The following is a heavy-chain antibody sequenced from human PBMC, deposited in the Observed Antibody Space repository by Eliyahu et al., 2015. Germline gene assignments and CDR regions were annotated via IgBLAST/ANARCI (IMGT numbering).Heavy chain of an antibody. Sequence: QVTLRESGPALVKPTQTLTLTCTFSXFSXSTSGMCVSWIRQPPGKALEWLALIDWDDDKYYSTSLKTRLTIXKDTSKNQVVLTMTNMDPVDTATYYCARFMVQGAYYYYGMDVWGKGTTVTVSS. CDR1: XFSXSTSGMC. CDR2: IDWDDDK. J-gene: IGHJ6*04. V-gene: IGHV2-70*01. D-gene: IGHD3-10*01. CDR3: ARFMVQGAYYYYGMDV.